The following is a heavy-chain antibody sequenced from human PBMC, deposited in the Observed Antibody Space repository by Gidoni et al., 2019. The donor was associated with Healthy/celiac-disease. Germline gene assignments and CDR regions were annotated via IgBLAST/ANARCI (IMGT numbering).Heavy chain of an antibody. J-gene: IGHJ5*02. D-gene: IGHD3-10*01. CDR3: ARDLPTYYYGSGRGGFDP. CDR2: ISSSSSYI. Sequence: EVQLVESGGGLVKPGGSLRLSGAASGFTFSSYRMNWVRQAPGKGLEWGSSISSSSSYIYYADSVKGRFTISRDNAKNSLYLQMNSLRAEDTAVYYCARDLPTYYYGSGRGGFDPWGQGTLVTVSS. V-gene: IGHV3-21*01. CDR1: GFTFSSYR.